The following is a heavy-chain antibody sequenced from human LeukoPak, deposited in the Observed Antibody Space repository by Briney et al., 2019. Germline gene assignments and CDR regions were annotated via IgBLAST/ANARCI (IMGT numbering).Heavy chain of an antibody. V-gene: IGHV1-46*01. Sequence: ASVKVSCKASGYTFTSYYMHWVRQAPGQGLEWMGIINPSGGSTRNAQKFQGRVTMTRDTSTSTVYMELSSLRSEDTAIYYCVRVPPGTTIYAYWGQGTLVTVSS. CDR2: INPSGGST. CDR1: GYTFTSYY. J-gene: IGHJ4*02. CDR3: VRVPPGTTIYAY. D-gene: IGHD1-14*01.